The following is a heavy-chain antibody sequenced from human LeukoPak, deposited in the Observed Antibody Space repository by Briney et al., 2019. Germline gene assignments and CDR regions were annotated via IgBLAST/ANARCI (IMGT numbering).Heavy chain of an antibody. CDR3: ARERVASGIAAAGGMDV. J-gene: IGHJ6*02. Sequence: SETLSLTCTVSGGSISSYYWSWIRQPPGKGLEWIGYIYYSGSTNYNPPLKSRVTISVDTSKNQFSLKLSSVTAADTAVYYCARERVASGIAAAGGMDVWGQGTTVTVSS. CDR2: IYYSGST. V-gene: IGHV4-59*12. CDR1: GGSISSYY. D-gene: IGHD6-13*01.